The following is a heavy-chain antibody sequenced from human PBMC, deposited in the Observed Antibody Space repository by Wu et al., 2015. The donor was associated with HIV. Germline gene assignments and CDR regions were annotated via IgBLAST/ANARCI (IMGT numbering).Heavy chain of an antibody. CDR1: GGTFSSYT. CDR3: ARELLWGEDF. Sequence: QVQLAQSGAEVKKPGSSVRVPCKASGGTFSSYTFNWVRQAPGQGLEWMGRIIPISGTTDYAQKFQGRITITADESTRTTYMELNSLRYEDTAVYFCARELLWGEDFWGQGTRVTVSS. J-gene: IGHJ4*02. V-gene: IGHV1-69*15. D-gene: IGHD2-21*01. CDR2: IIPISGTT.